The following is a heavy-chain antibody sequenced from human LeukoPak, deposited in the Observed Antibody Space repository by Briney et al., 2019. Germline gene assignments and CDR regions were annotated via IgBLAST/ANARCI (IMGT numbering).Heavy chain of an antibody. Sequence: SQTLSLTCATSGDSVSSNSAAWNWIRQSPSRGLEWLGRTYYRSKWYNDYAVSVKSRIAINPDTSKNQFSLQLNSVTPEDTAVYYCASSQKTWTYGLDVWGQGTTVTVSS. D-gene: IGHD3/OR15-3a*01. CDR3: ASSQKTWTYGLDV. CDR2: TYYRSKWYN. CDR1: GDSVSSNSAA. V-gene: IGHV6-1*01. J-gene: IGHJ6*02.